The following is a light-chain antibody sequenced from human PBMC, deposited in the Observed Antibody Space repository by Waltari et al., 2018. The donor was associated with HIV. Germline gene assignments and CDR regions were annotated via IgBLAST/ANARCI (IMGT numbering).Light chain of an antibody. CDR2: GAS. CDR1: QSVSSN. CDR3: QQYDKWPRGT. J-gene: IGKJ5*01. Sequence: EIVMIQSPATLSVSPGERATLSCRASQSVSSNLAWYQHSPGQSPRLLIYGASTRATGIPGRFSGSGSGTEFTLTISSLQSEDFAVYYCQQYDKWPRGTFGQGTRVGIK. V-gene: IGKV3-15*01.